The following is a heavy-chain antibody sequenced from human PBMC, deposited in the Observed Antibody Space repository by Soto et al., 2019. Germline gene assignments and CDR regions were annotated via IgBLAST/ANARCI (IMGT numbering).Heavy chain of an antibody. J-gene: IGHJ5*02. CDR1: GFTFSSYA. V-gene: IGHV3-23*01. CDR3: AKDAISMVRGVNNGFDP. Sequence: EVQLLESGGGLVQPGGSLTLSCAASGFTFSSYAITWVPQAPGKGLEWVSGISGGGGVSTYYADSVKGRFTISRDNSMNTLYLQMNRLRAEDTAVYYCAKDAISMVRGVNNGFDPWGQGTLVTVSS. CDR2: ISGGGGVST. D-gene: IGHD3-10*01.